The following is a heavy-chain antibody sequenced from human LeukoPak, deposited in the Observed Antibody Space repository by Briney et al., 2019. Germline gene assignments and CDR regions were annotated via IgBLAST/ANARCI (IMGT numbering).Heavy chain of an antibody. J-gene: IGHJ4*02. D-gene: IGHD3-16*02. Sequence: SETLSLTCAVYGGSFSGYYWSWIRQPPGKGLEWIGEINHSGSTNYNPSLKSRVTISVDTSKNQLSLKLSSVTAADTAVYYCARGTMITFGGVIALYYFDYWGPGTLVTVSS. CDR2: INHSGST. V-gene: IGHV4-34*01. CDR3: ARGTMITFGGVIALYYFDY. CDR1: GGSFSGYY.